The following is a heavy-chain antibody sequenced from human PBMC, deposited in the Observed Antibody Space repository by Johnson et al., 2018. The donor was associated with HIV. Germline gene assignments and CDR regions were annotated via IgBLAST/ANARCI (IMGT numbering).Heavy chain of an antibody. CDR2: ISFSG. D-gene: IGHD2-21*02. J-gene: IGHJ3*02. Sequence: VQLVESGGGLIQPGGSLRLSCAASGFTVSSNYMSWVRQAPGKGLEWVSVISFSGGKGRFTISRDNSKNTLNLQMNSLRAEDTAVYYCVKGPEQHIVVVTTSRGAFDIWGRGTMVTVSS. CDR1: GFTVSSNY. CDR3: VKGPEQHIVVVTTSRGAFDI. V-gene: IGHV3-66*03.